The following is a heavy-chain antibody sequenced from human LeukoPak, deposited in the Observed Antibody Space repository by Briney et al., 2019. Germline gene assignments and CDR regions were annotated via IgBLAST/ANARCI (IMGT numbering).Heavy chain of an antibody. CDR3: AAGDQWLVPGYLQY. CDR1: GFRVSTST. V-gene: IGHV3-64*01. CDR2: TSRDGGTS. J-gene: IGHJ1*01. Sequence: GGSLTLSCAGSGFRVSTSTIQWVRQAPGKGLEYVSSTSRDGGTSDHANSVKGRFTISRDNSKNTLYLQMGSLRTEDMAVYYCAAGDQWLVPGYLQYWGQGTLVTVSS. D-gene: IGHD6-19*01.